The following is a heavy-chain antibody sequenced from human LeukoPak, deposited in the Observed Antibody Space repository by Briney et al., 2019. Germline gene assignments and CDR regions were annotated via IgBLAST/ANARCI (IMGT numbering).Heavy chain of an antibody. J-gene: IGHJ6*03. V-gene: IGHV1-8*01. CDR3: SRVFFPGYYSYYSMDV. D-gene: IGHD3-3*01. Sequence: ASVKVSCRAAGYTFTSYDINWGRQAPGQGLEWMGWVNPNSGKTGYAQKFQGRGTMTRNTSISTAYMQLRSLVTEETAVVYCSRVFFPGYYSYYSMDVWGKGTTVTISS. CDR2: VNPNSGKT. CDR1: GYTFTSYD.